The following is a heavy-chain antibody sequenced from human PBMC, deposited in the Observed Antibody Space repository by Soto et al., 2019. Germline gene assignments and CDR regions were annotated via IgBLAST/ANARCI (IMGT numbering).Heavy chain of an antibody. Sequence: GASVKVSCKASGYSFHNSGIIRVRQAPGQGLEWMGWISGQIAKTNFAQKFQGRVSMTTDTSTNTAYMELSSLRSDDTAIYYCARGPPSGSFSLTPRFWGQGSVVTVSS. CDR3: ARGPPSGSFSLTPRF. J-gene: IGHJ4*02. CDR1: GYSFHNSG. D-gene: IGHD1-26*01. CDR2: ISGQIAKT. V-gene: IGHV1-18*04.